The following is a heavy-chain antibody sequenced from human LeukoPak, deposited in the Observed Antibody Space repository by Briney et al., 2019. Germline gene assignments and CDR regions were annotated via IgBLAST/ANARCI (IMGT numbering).Heavy chain of an antibody. CDR3: AKGASGWLVRYYFDC. J-gene: IGHJ4*02. V-gene: IGHV3-23*01. CDR1: GFTFSSYA. Sequence: GESLRLSCAASGFTFSSYAMGWVRQAPGKGLEWVSGISGSGGGTNYADSVKGRFTISRDNSKNTLYLQMNSLRADDTAVYYCAKGASGWLVRYYFDCWGQGTLVTVSS. D-gene: IGHD6-19*01. CDR2: ISGSGGGT.